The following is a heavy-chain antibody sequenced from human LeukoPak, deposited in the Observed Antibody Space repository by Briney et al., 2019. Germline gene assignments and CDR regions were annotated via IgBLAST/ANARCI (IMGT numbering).Heavy chain of an antibody. CDR3: ASSLADMDPNVFDY. CDR2: IYYSGST. Sequence: PSETLSLTCTVSGGSISSYYWSWIRQPPGKGLGWIGYIYYSGSTNYNPSLKSRVTISVDTSRNQFSLKLSSVTAADTAVYYCASSLADMDPNVFDYWGQGTLVTVSS. J-gene: IGHJ4*02. D-gene: IGHD3-9*01. CDR1: GGSISSYY. V-gene: IGHV4-59*01.